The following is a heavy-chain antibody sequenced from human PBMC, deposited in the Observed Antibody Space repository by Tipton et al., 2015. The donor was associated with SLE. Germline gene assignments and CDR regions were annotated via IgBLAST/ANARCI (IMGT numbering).Heavy chain of an antibody. Sequence: LRLSCTVSGGSISRYYWSWIRQSPEKGLEWIGYIYYSGSTKYNPSLESRVTISVDTSKNQFSLKLSSVTVADTAVYYCVRVEGAYDQYYFDSWDQGTLVTVSS. D-gene: IGHD5-12*01. J-gene: IGHJ4*02. V-gene: IGHV4-59*01. CDR3: VRVEGAYDQYYFDS. CDR1: GGSISRYY. CDR2: IYYSGST.